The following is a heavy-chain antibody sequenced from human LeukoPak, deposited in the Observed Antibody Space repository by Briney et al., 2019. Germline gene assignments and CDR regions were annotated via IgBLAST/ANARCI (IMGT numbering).Heavy chain of an antibody. J-gene: IGHJ6*03. CDR1: GFTFSRNV. D-gene: IGHD3-10*01. CDR3: ARGGIPTGPYYYFYYMDV. V-gene: IGHV3-30*01. Sequence: GSSLRLSCAASGFTFSRNVMHWVRQAPGKGLEWVALISYDGNNKFYADSVKGRSTISRDNSRNTLYLQMNSLRGEDAAVYSCARGGIPTGPYYYFYYMDVWGKGTAATVSS. CDR2: ISYDGNNK.